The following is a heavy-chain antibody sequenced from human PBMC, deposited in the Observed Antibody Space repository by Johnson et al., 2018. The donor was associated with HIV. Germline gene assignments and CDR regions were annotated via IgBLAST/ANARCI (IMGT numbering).Heavy chain of an antibody. V-gene: IGHV3-30*18. CDR2: ISYDGSSK. CDR3: AKVQVAARWSDALHF. J-gene: IGHJ3*01. CDR1: GFSLGSFG. Sequence: QVRLVESGGGVVQPGRSLRLSCAASGFSLGSFGMHWVRQAPGKGLEWVAVISYDGSSKEYAGSVKGRFTISRDNSKNTLYLLMNGLRPADTAIYYCAKVQVAARWSDALHFWGQGTKVTVSS. D-gene: IGHD6-6*01.